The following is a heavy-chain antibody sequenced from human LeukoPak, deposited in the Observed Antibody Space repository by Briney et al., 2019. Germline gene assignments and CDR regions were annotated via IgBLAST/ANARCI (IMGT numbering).Heavy chain of an antibody. CDR2: IYYSGST. J-gene: IGHJ6*03. D-gene: IGHD5-18*01. CDR3: ARTTEGGYTYGYFYYYYMDV. Sequence: KPSETLSLTCTVSGGSISSYYWSWIRQPPGKGLEWIGYIYYSGSTNYNPSLKSRVTISVDTSKNQFSLKLTSVTAADTAVYYCARTTEGGYTYGYFYYYYMDVWGKGTTVTISS. CDR1: GGSISSYY. V-gene: IGHV4-59*01.